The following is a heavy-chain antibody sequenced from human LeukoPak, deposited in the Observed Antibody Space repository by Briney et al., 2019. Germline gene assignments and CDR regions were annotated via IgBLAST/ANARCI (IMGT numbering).Heavy chain of an antibody. Sequence: PGRSLRLSCAASGFTFSSYAISWVRQAPRKGLEWGSAISGSGGSTYYPDSLKGRFTISIDNSKNTLYLKMNSVSAEDTAVYYCAKDPVVVRITTIFIDYWGQGTLVTVSS. CDR3: AKDPVVVRITTIFIDY. CDR2: ISGSGGST. V-gene: IGHV3-23*01. J-gene: IGHJ4*02. D-gene: IGHD3-10*01. CDR1: GFTFSSYA.